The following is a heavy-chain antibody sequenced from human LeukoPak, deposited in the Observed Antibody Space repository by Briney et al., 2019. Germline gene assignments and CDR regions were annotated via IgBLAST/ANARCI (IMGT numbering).Heavy chain of an antibody. CDR2: INPNSGGT. D-gene: IGHD5-12*01. CDR1: GYTFTSYD. CDR3: ARTEAGYPADFDY. J-gene: IGHJ4*02. V-gene: IGHV1-2*02. Sequence: ASVKVSCKASGYTFTSYDINWVRQATGQGLEWMGWINPNSGGTNYAQKFQGRVTMTRDTSISTAYMELSRLRSDDTAVYYCARTEAGYPADFDYWGQGTLVTVSS.